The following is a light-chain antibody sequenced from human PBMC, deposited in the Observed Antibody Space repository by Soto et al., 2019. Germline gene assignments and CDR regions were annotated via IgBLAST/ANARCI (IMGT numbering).Light chain of an antibody. J-gene: IGKJ2*01. CDR2: DAS. V-gene: IGKV1-33*01. CDR3: HQYDDLPYT. CDR1: QNISKF. Sequence: DIQMTQSPSSLSASVGDKVTITCQTSQNISKFLSRYQQRPGKAPNLLISDASNLEAGVPSRFSGRGSVTHFTFMINSLQPEDSATYFCHQYDDLPYTFGQGTSLHIK.